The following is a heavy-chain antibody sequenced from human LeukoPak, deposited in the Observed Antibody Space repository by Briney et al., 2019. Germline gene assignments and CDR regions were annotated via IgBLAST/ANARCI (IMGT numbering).Heavy chain of an antibody. V-gene: IGHV3-11*05. J-gene: IGHJ3*02. CDR1: GFTFSDYY. CDR3: ARALGTEAAGAFDI. D-gene: IGHD6-13*01. Sequence: GGSLRLSCAASGFTFSDYYMSWIRQAPGKGLEWVSYISSSSSYTNYADSVKGRFTISRDNAKNSLYLQMNSLRAEDTAVYYCARALGTEAAGAFDIWGQGTRVTVSS. CDR2: ISSSSSYT.